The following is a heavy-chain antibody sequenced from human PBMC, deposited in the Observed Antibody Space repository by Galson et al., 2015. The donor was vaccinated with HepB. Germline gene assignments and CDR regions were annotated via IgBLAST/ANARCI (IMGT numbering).Heavy chain of an antibody. V-gene: IGHV3-21*01. J-gene: IGHJ3*02. CDR1: GFTFSGHS. CDR3: ARGTGITSRAFDM. CDR2: ISSSGSYI. D-gene: IGHD1-7*01. Sequence: SLRLSCAASGFTFSGHSLNCVRQAPGKGLEWVSSISSSGSYIYYADSVKGRFTISRDNAKNSVYLEMNSLRVEDTAVYYCARGTGITSRAFDMWGQGTVVTVSS.